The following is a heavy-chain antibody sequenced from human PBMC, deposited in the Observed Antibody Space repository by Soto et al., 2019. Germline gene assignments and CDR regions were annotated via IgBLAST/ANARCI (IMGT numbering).Heavy chain of an antibody. V-gene: IGHV4-39*01. CDR3: ARRISGSYYGDYYYGMDV. D-gene: IGHD1-26*01. J-gene: IGHJ6*02. Sequence: PSETLSLTCTVSGGSISSSSYYWGWIRQPPGKGLEWIGSIYYSGSTYYNPSLKSRVTISVDTSKNQFSLKLSSVTAADTAVYYFARRISGSYYGDYYYGMDVWGQGTAVTVSS. CDR1: GGSISSSSYY. CDR2: IYYSGST.